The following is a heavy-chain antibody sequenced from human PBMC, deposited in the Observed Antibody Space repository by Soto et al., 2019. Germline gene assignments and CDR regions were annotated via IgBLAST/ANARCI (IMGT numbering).Heavy chain of an antibody. V-gene: IGHV1-69*12. CDR1: GVTFSSYA. J-gene: IGHJ5*02. CDR3: AREVSYRRGGEGEWFDP. Sequence: QVQLVQSGAEVKKPGSSVKVSCTASGVTFSSYAISWVRQSPGQGLEWMGGIIPIFGTANYAQKFQGRVTITADESTSTAYMELSSLRSEDKAVYYCAREVSYRRGGEGEWFDPWGQGTLVTVAS. D-gene: IGHD2-15*01. CDR2: IIPIFGTA.